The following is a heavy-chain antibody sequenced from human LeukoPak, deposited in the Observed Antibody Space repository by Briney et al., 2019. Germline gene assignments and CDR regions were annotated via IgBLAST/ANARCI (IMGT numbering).Heavy chain of an antibody. Sequence: PSETLSLTCTVSGGSISSYYWSWIRQPPGKGLEWIGYIYYSGSTNYNPSLKSRVTISVDTSKNQFSLKQGSVTAADTAVYYCARGLYCSGGSCYSWFDPWGQGTLVTVSS. J-gene: IGHJ5*02. CDR3: ARGLYCSGGSCYSWFDP. CDR1: GGSISSYY. V-gene: IGHV4-59*01. D-gene: IGHD2-15*01. CDR2: IYYSGST.